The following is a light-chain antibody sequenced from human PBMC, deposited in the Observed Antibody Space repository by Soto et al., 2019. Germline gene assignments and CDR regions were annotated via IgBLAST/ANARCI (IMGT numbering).Light chain of an antibody. CDR2: GAS. Sequence: EDVVTQCRGTRSLSTGERATLSCRASQSVSSSYLAWYQQKPGQAPRLLIYGASSRATGIPDRFSGSGSGTNFSLTTTTMEPDDVEADYCKQYGAAPPLSFGGGTKVDIK. CDR3: KQYGAAPPLS. J-gene: IGKJ4*01. CDR1: QSVSSSY. V-gene: IGKV3-20*01.